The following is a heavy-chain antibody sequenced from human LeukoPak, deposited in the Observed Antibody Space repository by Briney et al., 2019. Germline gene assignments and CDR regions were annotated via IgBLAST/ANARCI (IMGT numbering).Heavy chain of an antibody. V-gene: IGHV3-30-3*01. CDR2: ISYDGSNK. J-gene: IGHJ6*02. CDR3: ARLAAAGPIYYYYGMDV. D-gene: IGHD6-13*01. Sequence: PGRSLRLSCAASGFTFSSYATHWVRQAPGKGLEWVAVISYDGSNKYYADSVKGRFTISRDNSKNTLYLQMNSLRAEDTAVYYCARLAAAGPIYYYYGMDVWGQGTTVTVSS. CDR1: GFTFSSYA.